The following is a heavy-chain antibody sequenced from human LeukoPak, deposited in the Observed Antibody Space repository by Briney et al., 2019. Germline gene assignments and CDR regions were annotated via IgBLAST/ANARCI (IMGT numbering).Heavy chain of an antibody. D-gene: IGHD3-10*01. J-gene: IGHJ4*02. V-gene: IGHV3-74*01. CDR3: ARVTTYGPYHDY. Sequence: PGGSLRLSCAASGFTFSNYWIHWVSQAPGKGLVWVSRINSDGTTIAYADSVKGRFTISRDNTRNTLSLQMNSLRDEDTAVYYCARVTTYGPYHDYWGQGTLVTVSS. CDR1: GFTFSNYW. CDR2: INSDGTTI.